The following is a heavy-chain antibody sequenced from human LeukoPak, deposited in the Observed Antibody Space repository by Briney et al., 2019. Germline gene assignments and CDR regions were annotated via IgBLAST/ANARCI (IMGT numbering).Heavy chain of an antibody. J-gene: IGHJ4*02. Sequence: GAAVTVSCNASGATFSIYSNSWVRQAPGQGLELVGWITASSGNTNYAQEVQGRVRMTTDTSNSKDYMELKSMSPDDTAVDYYASGASGIAARPTDLGTAYWGQGTLVTVSS. CDR1: GATFSIYS. CDR3: ASGASGIAARPTDLGTAY. CDR2: ITASSGNT. V-gene: IGHV1-18*01. D-gene: IGHD6-6*01.